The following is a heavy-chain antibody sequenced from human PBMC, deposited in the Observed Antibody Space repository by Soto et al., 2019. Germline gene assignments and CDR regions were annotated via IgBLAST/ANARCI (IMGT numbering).Heavy chain of an antibody. CDR1: GFPFSIYS. Sequence: EVQLVESGGGLVQPGGSLRLSCAASGFPFSIYSMNWVRQAPGKGLEWFSYITSDTNTIKYADSVKGRFTISRDNAKNSLYLQMNSLRDEDTAVYFCARSVEGHFDYWGQGIVVTVSS. J-gene: IGHJ4*02. CDR2: ITSDTNTI. V-gene: IGHV3-48*02. CDR3: ARSVEGHFDY. D-gene: IGHD6-19*01.